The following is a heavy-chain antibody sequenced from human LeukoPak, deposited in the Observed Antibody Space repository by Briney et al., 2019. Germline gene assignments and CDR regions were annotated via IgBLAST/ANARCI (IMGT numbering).Heavy chain of an antibody. CDR2: IKQDGSEK. CDR1: GFTVSSNY. D-gene: IGHD2-2*01. Sequence: GGSLRLSCAASGFTVSSNYMSWVRQAPGKGLEGVANIKQDGSEKYYVNSVKGRFTISRDNAKNSLYLQMNSLRAEDTAVYYCARVGGDIVVVPAAKGTGAALVYYYYGMDVWGKGTTVTVSS. J-gene: IGHJ6*04. CDR3: ARVGGDIVVVPAAKGTGAALVYYYYGMDV. V-gene: IGHV3-7*03.